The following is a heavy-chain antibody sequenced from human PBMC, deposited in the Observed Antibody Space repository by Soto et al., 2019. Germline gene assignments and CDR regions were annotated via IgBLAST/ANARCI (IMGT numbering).Heavy chain of an antibody. Sequence: PSXTLSLTCTVSGASMSDSTYYWCWFRQPPGKVLEWVANIKQDGSEKYYVDSVKGRFTISRDNAKNSLYLQMNSLRAEDTAVYYCARDGQIVVVPAALDYWGQGTLVTVSS. D-gene: IGHD2-2*01. CDR3: ARDGQIVVVPAALDY. CDR2: IKQDGSEK. CDR1: GASMSDSTYY. J-gene: IGHJ4*02. V-gene: IGHV3-7*01.